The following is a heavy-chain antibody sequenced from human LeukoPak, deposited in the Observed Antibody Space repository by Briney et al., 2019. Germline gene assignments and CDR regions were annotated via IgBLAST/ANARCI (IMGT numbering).Heavy chain of an antibody. Sequence: GASVKVSCKAVGYSFTNYYMHWVRQARGQGLEWMGWMNPNSGNTGYAQKFQGRVTMTRNTSISTAYMELSSLRSEDTAVYYCARFWWLRGWFGYGMDVWGQGTTVTVSS. CDR1: GYSFTNYY. V-gene: IGHV1-8*02. CDR3: ARFWWLRGWFGYGMDV. J-gene: IGHJ6*02. D-gene: IGHD5-12*01. CDR2: MNPNSGNT.